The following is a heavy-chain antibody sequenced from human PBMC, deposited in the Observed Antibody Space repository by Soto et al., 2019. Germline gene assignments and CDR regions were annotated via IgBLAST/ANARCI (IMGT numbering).Heavy chain of an antibody. CDR2: IYSGGST. V-gene: IGHV3-53*01. D-gene: IGHD1-20*01. Sequence: XGSLRLTCAASSFTVSSNYMSWVRQAPGKGLEWVSVIYSGGSTYYADSVKGRFTISRDNSKNTLYLQMNSLRAEDTAVYYCARDNSRYNCNPKFYGMDVWGQGTTVTVSS. J-gene: IGHJ6*02. CDR1: SFTVSSNY. CDR3: ARDNSRYNCNPKFYGMDV.